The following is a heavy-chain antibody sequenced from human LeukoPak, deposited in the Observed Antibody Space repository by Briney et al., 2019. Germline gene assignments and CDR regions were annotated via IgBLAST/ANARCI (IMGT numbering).Heavy chain of an antibody. V-gene: IGHV3-7*01. CDR1: VFRFRTYW. Sequence: GGSLRLSCAASVFRFRTYWMTWVRQATGKGLEWVANLSPEGNYKFYVHSVEGRFIIFRENAKNSVYLQMSSLRGEDTAVYYCARDAYTAASDSWGQGTLVSVSS. CDR2: LSPEGNYK. J-gene: IGHJ5*01. D-gene: IGHD3-16*01. CDR3: ARDAYTAASDS.